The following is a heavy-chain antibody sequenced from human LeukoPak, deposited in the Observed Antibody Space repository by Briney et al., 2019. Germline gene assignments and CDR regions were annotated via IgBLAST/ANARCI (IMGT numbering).Heavy chain of an antibody. CDR1: GYTFTNYG. V-gene: IGHV1-18*01. CDR3: ARDLDQYSGRFGGFGHDF. D-gene: IGHD1-26*01. Sequence: ASVKVSCKASGYTFTNYGINWVRQAPGQGLEWMGWISAYNGNTNYAQKLQGRVTMTTDTSTSTAYMELRNLRSDDTAVYYCARDLDQYSGRFGGFGHDFWGQGTLVTVSS. CDR2: ISAYNGNT. J-gene: IGHJ4*02.